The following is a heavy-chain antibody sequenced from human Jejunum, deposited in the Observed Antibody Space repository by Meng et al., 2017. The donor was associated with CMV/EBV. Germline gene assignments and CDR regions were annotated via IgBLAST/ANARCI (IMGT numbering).Heavy chain of an antibody. CDR3: AKAYDSGMDV. J-gene: IGHJ6*02. CDR1: GFTFSTYA. CDR2: IRYDGSDK. D-gene: IGHD3-22*01. V-gene: IGHV3-30*02. Sequence: SCAASGFTFSTYAMHWVRQAPGKGLEWLAFIRYDGSDKYYADSVKGRFTISRDNSKSTLYLQMNSLRAEDTAVYHCAKAYDSGMDVWGQGTTVTVSS.